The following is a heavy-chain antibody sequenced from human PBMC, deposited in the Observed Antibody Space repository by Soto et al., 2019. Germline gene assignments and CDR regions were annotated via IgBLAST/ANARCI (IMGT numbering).Heavy chain of an antibody. CDR3: ARDPSSGGYCPGPCFDN. Sequence: SETLSLTCTVSGGSIISGDYYWIWIRQPPGKGLECIGYISYTGSTYYNPSLKSRVTMSVDTSKNQFSLKLGSVTAADTAVYYCARDPSSGGYCPGPCFDNWGQGTLVTVSS. V-gene: IGHV4-30-4*01. CDR1: GGSIISGDYY. D-gene: IGHD2-21*01. CDR2: ISYTGST. J-gene: IGHJ4*02.